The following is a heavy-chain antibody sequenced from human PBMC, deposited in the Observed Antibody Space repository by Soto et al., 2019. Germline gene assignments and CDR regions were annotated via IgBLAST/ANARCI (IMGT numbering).Heavy chain of an antibody. CDR3: ARENYDSIGWLDH. Sequence: TLSLTCTVSGGSIRNGGYYWTWIRQHPGKGLEWIGYIYYSGSTYYNPSLRSRVTISIDTSKNQFSLKLSSVTAADTAGYYCARENYDSIGWLDHWGQGTLVTVSS. V-gene: IGHV4-31*03. J-gene: IGHJ4*02. D-gene: IGHD3-22*01. CDR2: IYYSGST. CDR1: GGSIRNGGYY.